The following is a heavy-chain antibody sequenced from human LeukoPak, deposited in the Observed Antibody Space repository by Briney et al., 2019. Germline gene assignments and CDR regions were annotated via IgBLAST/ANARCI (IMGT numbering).Heavy chain of an antibody. CDR1: GYTFTSYG. D-gene: IGHD2-15*01. CDR2: INPNSGGT. CDR3: ATGYCSGGSCYSPYFDY. V-gene: IGHV1-2*02. J-gene: IGHJ4*02. Sequence: ASVKVSCKASGYTFTSYGISWVRQAPGQGLEWMGWINPNSGGTNYAQKFQGRVTMTRDTSISTAYMELSRLRSDDTAVYYCATGYCSGGSCYSPYFDYWGQGTLVTVSS.